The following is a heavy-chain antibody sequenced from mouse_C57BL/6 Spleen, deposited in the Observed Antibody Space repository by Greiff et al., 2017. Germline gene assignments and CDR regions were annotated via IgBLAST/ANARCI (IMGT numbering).Heavy chain of an antibody. CDR3: ARFSDSSGYSWFAY. CDR2: INPRTGGT. CDR1: GYSFTGYY. J-gene: IGHJ3*01. V-gene: IGHV1-42*01. D-gene: IGHD3-2*02. Sequence: EVKVVESGPELVKPGASVKISCKASGYSFTGYYMNWVKQSPEKSLEWIGEINPRTGGTTYNQKFKAKATLTVDKSSSTAYMQLKSLTSEDSAVYYCARFSDSSGYSWFAYWGQGTLVTVSA.